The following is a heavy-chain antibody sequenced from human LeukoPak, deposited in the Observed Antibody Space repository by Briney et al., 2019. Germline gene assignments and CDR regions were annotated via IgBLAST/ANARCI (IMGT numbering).Heavy chain of an antibody. CDR3: ARDPDYGDYSGMDV. J-gene: IGHJ6*02. V-gene: IGHV3-30*04. D-gene: IGHD4-17*01. CDR1: GFTFSSYA. CDR2: ISYDGSNK. Sequence: GRSLRLSCAASGFTFSSYAMHWVRQAPGKGLEWVAVISYDGSNKYYADSVKGRFTISRDNSKNTLYLQMNSLRAEDTAAYYCARDPDYGDYSGMDVWGQGTTVTVSS.